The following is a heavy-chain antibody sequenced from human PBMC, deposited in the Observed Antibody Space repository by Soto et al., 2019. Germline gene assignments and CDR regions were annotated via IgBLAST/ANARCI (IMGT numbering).Heavy chain of an antibody. CDR2: IWYDGSNK. CDR1: GFIFSSYG. V-gene: IGHV3-33*03. CDR3: ASSIS. Sequence: GGSLRLSCEASGFIFSSYGMHWVRQAPGKGLEWVAVIWYDGSNKNYADSVKGRFTITRDNSKNTLYLQMNSLRAEDTAVYYCASSISWGQGTLVTVST. J-gene: IGHJ5*02.